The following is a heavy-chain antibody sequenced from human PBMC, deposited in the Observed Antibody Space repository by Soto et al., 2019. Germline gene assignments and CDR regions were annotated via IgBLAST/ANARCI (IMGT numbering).Heavy chain of an antibody. V-gene: IGHV4-31*03. D-gene: IGHD2-2*01. CDR3: ARTVCSSASCYGYYYYGLDV. J-gene: IGHJ6*02. CDR1: GDSISSTNNY. CDR2: IYYGGST. Sequence: QVQLQESGPGLVKPSQTLSLTCTVSGDSISSTNNYWSWIRQHPGKGLEWIGYIYYGGSTYYNPSLKRRPAISVDTSKTQFSLKLSSVTAADTAVYYCARTVCSSASCYGYYYYGLDVWGQGTTVTVSS.